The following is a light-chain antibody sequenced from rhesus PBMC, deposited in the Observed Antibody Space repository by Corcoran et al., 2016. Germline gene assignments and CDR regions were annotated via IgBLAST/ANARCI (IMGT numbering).Light chain of an antibody. CDR2: SAS. Sequence: DIQMTQSPSSLSASVGDRVTITCRASQGISSQLAWYQQKPGKAPKPLIYSASNLEIGVPSRISGSGSGTEFTLTISSLQPEDFATYYCQQYNGDPWTFGQGTKVEIK. CDR3: QQYNGDPWT. CDR1: QGISSQ. J-gene: IGKJ1*01. V-gene: IGKV1-37*01.